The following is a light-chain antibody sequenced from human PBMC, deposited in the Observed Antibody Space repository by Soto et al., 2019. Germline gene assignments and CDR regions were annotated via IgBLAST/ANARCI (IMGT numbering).Light chain of an antibody. Sequence: QSVLTQPPSASGSPGQSVTISCTGTSNDVGGYNYVSWYQQHPGKAPKLMIHEVSKRPSGVPDRFSGSKSGNTASLTVSGLLTEDEDDYYCSSYGGANTVVFGGGTKVTVL. V-gene: IGLV2-8*01. J-gene: IGLJ2*01. CDR2: EVS. CDR3: SSYGGANTVV. CDR1: SNDVGGYNY.